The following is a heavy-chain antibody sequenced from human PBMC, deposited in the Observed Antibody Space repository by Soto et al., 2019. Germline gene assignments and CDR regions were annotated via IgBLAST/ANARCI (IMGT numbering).Heavy chain of an antibody. J-gene: IGHJ6*02. CDR3: AKSLMGSYDFWSGYYKDDYYYYGMDV. CDR1: GCTFSSYA. D-gene: IGHD3-3*01. Sequence: PGGSLRLSGAASGCTFSSYAMSWVRQAPGKGLEWVSAISGSGGSTYYADSVKGRFTISRDNSKNTLYLQMNSLRAEDTAVYYCAKSLMGSYDFWSGYYKDDYYYYGMDVWGQGTTVTVSS. V-gene: IGHV3-23*01. CDR2: ISGSGGST.